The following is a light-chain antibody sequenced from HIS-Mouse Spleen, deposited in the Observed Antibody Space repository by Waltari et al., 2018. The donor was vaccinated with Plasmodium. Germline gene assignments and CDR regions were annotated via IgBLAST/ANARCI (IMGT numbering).Light chain of an antibody. CDR2: EYS. V-gene: IGLV3-10*01. J-gene: IGLJ3*02. Sequence: SYELTQPPSVSVSPGQTARITCSGDALPKKYAYWYQQKSGQAPVQVIYEYSKRPSGIPGRFSGSSSGTMATLTISGAQVEDEADYYCYSTDSSGNHRVFGGGTKLTVL. CDR3: YSTDSSGNHRV. CDR1: ALPKKY.